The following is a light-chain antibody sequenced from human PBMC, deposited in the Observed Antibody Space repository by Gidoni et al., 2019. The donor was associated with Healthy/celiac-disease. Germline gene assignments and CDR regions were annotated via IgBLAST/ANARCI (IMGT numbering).Light chain of an antibody. Sequence: IVMIQSPDSLAVSLGERATINCKSSQSVLYSSNNKNYLAWYQQKPGQPPKLLIYWASTRESGVPDRFSGSGSGTDFTLTISSLQAEDVAVYYCQQYYSTPSFGPGTKVDIK. V-gene: IGKV4-1*01. CDR3: QQYYSTPS. CDR2: WAS. CDR1: QSVLYSSNNKNY. J-gene: IGKJ3*01.